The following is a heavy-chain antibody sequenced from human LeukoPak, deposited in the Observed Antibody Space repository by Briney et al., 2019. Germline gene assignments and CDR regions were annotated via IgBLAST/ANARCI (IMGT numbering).Heavy chain of an antibody. J-gene: IGHJ4*02. Sequence: GGSLRLSCAASGFTFSSYAMHWVRQAPAKGLEWVAVISYDGNSEYYTDSVKGRFTISRDNSKSTLFLQMNSLRAEDTAVYFCAKDCCCSTTSCYVHYFDCWGQGTLVTVSS. CDR2: ISYDGNSE. D-gene: IGHD2-2*01. V-gene: IGHV3-30*18. CDR1: GFTFSSYA. CDR3: AKDCCCSTTSCYVHYFDC.